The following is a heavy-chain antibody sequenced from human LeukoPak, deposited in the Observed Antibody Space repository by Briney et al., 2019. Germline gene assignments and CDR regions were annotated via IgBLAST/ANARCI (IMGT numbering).Heavy chain of an antibody. D-gene: IGHD4-17*01. V-gene: IGHV3-73*01. Sequence: GGSLRLSCAASGFTFSGSAMHWVRQASGKGLEWVGRIRSKANSYATAYAASVKGRFTISRDDSKNTAYLQMNSLKTEDTAVYYCTSSKGLRGYYYYYMDVWGKGTTVTVSS. CDR3: TSSKGLRGYYYYYMDV. CDR1: GFTFSGSA. CDR2: IRSKANSYAT. J-gene: IGHJ6*03.